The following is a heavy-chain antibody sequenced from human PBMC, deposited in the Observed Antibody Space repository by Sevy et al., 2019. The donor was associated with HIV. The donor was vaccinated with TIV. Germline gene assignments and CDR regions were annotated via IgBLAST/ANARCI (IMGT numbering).Heavy chain of an antibody. J-gene: IGHJ4*02. CDR2: ISSSSYTI. CDR3: ARDAIWFGDLSPFDY. V-gene: IGHV3-48*02. D-gene: IGHD3-10*01. Sequence: GGSLRLSCAASGFTFSSFSMTWVRQAPGKGLEWVSYISSSSYTIYYADSVKGGFTISRDNAKNSLYLQMNSLRDEDTAIDYCARDAIWFGDLSPFDYWGQGTLVTVSS. CDR1: GFTFSSFS.